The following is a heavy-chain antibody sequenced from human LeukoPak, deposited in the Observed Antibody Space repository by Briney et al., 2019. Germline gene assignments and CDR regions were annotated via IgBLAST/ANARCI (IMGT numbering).Heavy chain of an antibody. V-gene: IGHV4-39*01. J-gene: IGHJ6*02. Sequence: PSETPSLTCTVSGGSISSSSYYWGWIRQPPGKGLEWIGSIYYSGSTYYNPSLKSRVTISVDTSKNQFSLKLSSVTAADTAVYYCARYGHYYGMDVWGQGTTVTVSS. CDR2: IYYSGST. D-gene: IGHD3-10*01. CDR1: GGSISSSSYY. CDR3: ARYGHYYGMDV.